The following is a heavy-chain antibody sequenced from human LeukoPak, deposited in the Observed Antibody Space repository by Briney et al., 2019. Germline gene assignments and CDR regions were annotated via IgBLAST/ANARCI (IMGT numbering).Heavy chain of an antibody. CDR3: ARGGFTPYDY. Sequence: EASVTVSCKASGYTFTSYDINWVRQAPGQGLERMGWISAFNGNTNYAQTFQGRVTMTTDTSTSTAYTELRSRRSDDTAVYYCARGGFTPYDYWGQGTLVTVSS. CDR2: ISAFNGNT. V-gene: IGHV1-18*01. J-gene: IGHJ4*02. CDR1: GYTFTSYD.